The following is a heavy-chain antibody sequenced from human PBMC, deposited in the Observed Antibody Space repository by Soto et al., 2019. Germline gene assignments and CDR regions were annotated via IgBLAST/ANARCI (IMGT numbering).Heavy chain of an antibody. V-gene: IGHV5-51*01. CDR1: GYTFTSYW. J-gene: IGHJ4*02. CDR3: ARRGTYSSGWDY. CDR2: IHGGDSNT. D-gene: IGHD6-19*01. Sequence: GESVKISCKGSGYTFTSYWIGWVLQMPGKGLEWMGIIHGGDSNTRYSPSFEGQVTISTDKSISTAYLQWSSLKASDTAMYYCARRGTYSSGWDYWGQGTLVTVSS.